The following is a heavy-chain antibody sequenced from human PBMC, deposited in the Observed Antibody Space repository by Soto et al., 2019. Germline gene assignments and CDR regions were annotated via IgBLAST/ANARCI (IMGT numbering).Heavy chain of an antibody. V-gene: IGHV4-34*01. CDR1: GGSFSGYY. CDR3: ARAGDFWSGYYNHYYYGMDV. CDR2: INHSGST. Sequence: SETLSLTCAVYGGSFSGYYWSWIRQPPGKGLEWIGEINHSGSTNYIPSLKSRVTISVDTSKNQFSLKLSSVTAADTAVYYCARAGDFWSGYYNHYYYGMDVWGQGTTGTVSS. J-gene: IGHJ6*02. D-gene: IGHD3-3*01.